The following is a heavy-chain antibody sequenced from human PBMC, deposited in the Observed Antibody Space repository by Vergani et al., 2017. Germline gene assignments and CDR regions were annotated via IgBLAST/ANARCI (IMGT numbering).Heavy chain of an antibody. CDR3: ARDSAAAGTPFDY. J-gene: IGHJ4*02. V-gene: IGHV3-21*01. D-gene: IGHD6-13*01. CDR1: GFTFSSYS. Sequence: EVQLVESGGGLVKPGGSLRLSCAASGFTFSSYSMNWVRQAPGKGLEWVSSISSSSSYIYYADSVKGRFPISRDNAKNSLYLQMNSLRAEDTAVYYCARDSAAAGTPFDYWGQGTLVTVSS. CDR2: ISSSSSYI.